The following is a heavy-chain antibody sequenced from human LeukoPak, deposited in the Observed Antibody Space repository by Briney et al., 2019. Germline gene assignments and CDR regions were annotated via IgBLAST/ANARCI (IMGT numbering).Heavy chain of an antibody. CDR1: GFTFSSYS. D-gene: IGHD3-9*01. CDR3: ARDGYDILTGYYQYYFDY. J-gene: IGHJ4*02. Sequence: PGRSLRLSCAASGFTFSSYSMNWVRQAPGKGLEWVSNISRSSSTIYYADSVKGRFTISRDNAKNSLYLQMNSLRDEDTAVYYCARDGYDILTGYYQYYFDYWGQGTLVTVSS. CDR2: ISRSSSTI. V-gene: IGHV3-48*02.